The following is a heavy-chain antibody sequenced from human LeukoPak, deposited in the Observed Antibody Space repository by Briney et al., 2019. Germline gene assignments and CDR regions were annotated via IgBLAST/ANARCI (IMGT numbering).Heavy chain of an antibody. CDR1: GYTLTELS. J-gene: IGHJ4*02. CDR2: XXXXDGET. V-gene: IGHV1-24*01. Sequence: GASVKDXCMXSGYTLTELSXXXXXXXPGKGLXWMGXXXXXDGETIYAKKFQGRVTMTEDTSTDTAYMELSSLRSEDTAVYYCATKKRGSYLDYWGQGTLVTVSS. CDR3: ATKKRGSYLDY. D-gene: IGHD3-16*01.